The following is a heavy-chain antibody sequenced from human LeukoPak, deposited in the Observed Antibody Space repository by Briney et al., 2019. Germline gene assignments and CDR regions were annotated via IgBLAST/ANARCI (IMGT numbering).Heavy chain of an antibody. CDR2: IYSGGSP. D-gene: IGHD2-15*01. CDR1: GFTISSNY. CDR3: AKDRERPSQFDY. J-gene: IGHJ4*02. Sequence: PGGSLRLSCAASGFTISSNYMSWVRQAPGKGLEWVSVIYSGGSPYYADSVKGRFTISRDNSKNTLFLQMTSLTVEDTAVYYCAKDRERPSQFDYWGQGTLVTVSS. V-gene: IGHV3-53*05.